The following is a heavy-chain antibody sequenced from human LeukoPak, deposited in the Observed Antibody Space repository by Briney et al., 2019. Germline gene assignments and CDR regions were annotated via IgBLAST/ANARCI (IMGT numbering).Heavy chain of an antibody. CDR3: ARGPTDFDASDI. Sequence: GGSLRLSCAASGFTISSYWMSWVRQVPGKGLESVAHIKQDGSETYYVDTVRGRFIISRDNAKNSLYLQMNSLGVEDTAVYHCARGPTDFDASDIWGHGTLVIFSS. J-gene: IGHJ3*02. V-gene: IGHV3-7*01. CDR2: IKQDGSET. CDR1: GFTISSYW.